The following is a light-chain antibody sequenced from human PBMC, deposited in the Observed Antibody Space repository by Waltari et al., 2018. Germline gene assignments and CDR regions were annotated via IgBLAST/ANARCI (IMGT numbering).Light chain of an antibody. CDR3: QAWDSSPNWV. V-gene: IGLV3-1*01. CDR2: QDK. CDR1: NLGDKF. Sequence: YEVTQPSSVSVSPGQTASITCSGENLGDKFVCWFQQKPGQSPVLVMCQDKKRPSGIPERFSASSSGNTATLTISGAQAVDEADYFCQAWDSSPNWVFGGGTKLIVL. J-gene: IGLJ3*02.